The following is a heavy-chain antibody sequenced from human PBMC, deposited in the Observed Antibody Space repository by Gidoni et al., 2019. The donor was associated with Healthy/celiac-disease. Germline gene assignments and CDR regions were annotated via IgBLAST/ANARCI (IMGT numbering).Heavy chain of an antibody. CDR3: ARARTDWRLPEIRRGYSLGGGLYYYGMDV. CDR1: GGSFSGYY. Sequence: QVQLQQWGAGLLKPSETLSLTCAVYGGSFSGYYWSWLRQPPGTGLGWVGEINHSGSTNYNPSLKSRVTISVDTSKNQFSLKLSSVTAADTAVYYCARARTDWRLPEIRRGYSLGGGLYYYGMDVWGQGTTVTVSS. CDR2: INHSGST. V-gene: IGHV4-34*01. J-gene: IGHJ6*02. D-gene: IGHD5-18*01.